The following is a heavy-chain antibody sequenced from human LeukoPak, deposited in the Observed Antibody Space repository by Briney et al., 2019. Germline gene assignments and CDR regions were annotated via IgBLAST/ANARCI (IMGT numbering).Heavy chain of an antibody. V-gene: IGHV4-59*12. CDR1: GGSISSYY. CDR3: ASTSPKYYYESSGYSSLFDN. D-gene: IGHD3-22*01. J-gene: IGHJ4*02. Sequence: NASETLSLTCTVSGGSISSYYWSWIRQPPGKGLEWIGYIYYSGSANYNPSLKSRVTISVDTSKNQFSLKLSSVTAADTAVYYCASTSPKYYYESSGYSSLFDNWGQGTLVTVSS. CDR2: IYYSGSA.